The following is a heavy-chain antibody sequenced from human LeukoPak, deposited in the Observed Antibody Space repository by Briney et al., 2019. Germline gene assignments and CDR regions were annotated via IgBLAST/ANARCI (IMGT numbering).Heavy chain of an antibody. CDR1: GFTFDDYT. Sequence: GGSLRLSCAASGFTFDDYTRHWVRQAPGKGLEWISLISWDGGRTYYADSVKGRFTISRDNSKNSLYLQMNSLRTEDTALYYCAKDKYGSGWYLIDYWGQGTLVTVSS. V-gene: IGHV3-43*01. CDR2: ISWDGGRT. CDR3: AKDKYGSGWYLIDY. J-gene: IGHJ4*02. D-gene: IGHD6-19*01.